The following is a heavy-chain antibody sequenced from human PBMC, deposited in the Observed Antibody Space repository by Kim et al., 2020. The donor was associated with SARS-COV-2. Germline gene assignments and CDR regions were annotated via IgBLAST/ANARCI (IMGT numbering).Heavy chain of an antibody. CDR1: GGSISSGGYY. D-gene: IGHD2-21*02. CDR2: IYYSGST. J-gene: IGHJ5*02. V-gene: IGHV4-31*03. Sequence: SETLSLTCTVSGGSISSGGYYWSWIRQHPGKGLEWIGYIYYSGSTYYNPSLKSRVTISVDTSKNQFSLKLSSVTAADTAVYYCAREILQGYGGNFAVPGGGFDPWGQGTLVTVSS. CDR3: AREILQGYGGNFAVPGGGFDP.